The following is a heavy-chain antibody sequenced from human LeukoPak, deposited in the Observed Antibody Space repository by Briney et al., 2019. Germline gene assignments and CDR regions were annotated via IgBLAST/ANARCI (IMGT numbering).Heavy chain of an antibody. V-gene: IGHV4-39*01. CDR2: IYYSGST. Sequence: SETLSLTCTVSGGSISSSSYYWGWIRQPPGKGLEWIGSIYYSGSTYYNPSLKSRVTISVDTSKNQFSLKLSSVTAADTAVYYCATSYDCSGYEDYWGQGTLVTVSS. CDR3: ATSYDCSGYEDY. D-gene: IGHD3-22*01. J-gene: IGHJ4*02. CDR1: GGSISSSSYY.